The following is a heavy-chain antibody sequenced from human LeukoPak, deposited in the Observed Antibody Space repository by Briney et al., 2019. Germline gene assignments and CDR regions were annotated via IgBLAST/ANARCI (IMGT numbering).Heavy chain of an antibody. CDR3: ARVAIPLAAAGAFDI. CDR1: GYSISSGYY. CDR2: IYHSGST. Sequence: PSETLSLTCTVSGYSISSGYYWGWIRQPPGKGLEWIGSIYHSGSTYYNPSLKSRVTISVDTSKNQFSLKLSSVTAADTAVYYCARVAIPLAAAGAFDIWGQGTMVTVSS. J-gene: IGHJ3*02. V-gene: IGHV4-38-2*02. D-gene: IGHD6-13*01.